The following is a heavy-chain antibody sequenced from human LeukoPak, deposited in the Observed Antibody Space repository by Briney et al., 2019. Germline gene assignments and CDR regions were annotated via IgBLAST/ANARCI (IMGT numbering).Heavy chain of an antibody. Sequence: ASVKVSCKASGGTFSSYAIRWVRQAPGQGLEWMGGIIPIFGTANYAQKLQGRVTITTDESTSTAYMELSSLRSEDTAVYYCARTLADFWSGYPLYYYYMDVWGKGTTVTVSS. J-gene: IGHJ6*03. CDR1: GGTFSSYA. D-gene: IGHD3-3*01. CDR3: ARTLADFWSGYPLYYYYMDV. V-gene: IGHV1-69*05. CDR2: IIPIFGTA.